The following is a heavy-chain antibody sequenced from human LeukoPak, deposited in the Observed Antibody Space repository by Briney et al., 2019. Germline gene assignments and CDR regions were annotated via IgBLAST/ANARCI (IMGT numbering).Heavy chain of an antibody. D-gene: IGHD2-15*01. CDR3: ARGGNCSGGSCYWVYFDY. CDR2: IYHSGST. CDR1: GGSINSGGYS. J-gene: IGHJ4*02. V-gene: IGHV4-30-2*01. Sequence: PSETLSLTCAVSGGSINSGGYSWSWIRQPPGKGLEWIGYIYHSGSTYYNPSLKSRVTISVDRSKNQFSLKLSSVTAADTAVYYCARGGNCSGGSCYWVYFDYWGQGTLVTVSS.